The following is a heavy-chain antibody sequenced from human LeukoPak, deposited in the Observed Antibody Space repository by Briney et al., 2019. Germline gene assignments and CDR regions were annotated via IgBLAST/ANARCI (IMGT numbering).Heavy chain of an antibody. CDR3: AKDHGDYPDY. J-gene: IGHJ4*02. V-gene: IGHV3-23*01. CDR1: GFTFSSYA. Sequence: GGSLRLSCAASGFTFSSYAMSWVRQAPGKGLEWGSAISGSGGSTYYADSVKGRFTISRDNSKNTLYLQMNSLRAEDAAVYYCAKDHGDYPDYWGQGTLVTVSS. D-gene: IGHD4-17*01. CDR2: ISGSGGST.